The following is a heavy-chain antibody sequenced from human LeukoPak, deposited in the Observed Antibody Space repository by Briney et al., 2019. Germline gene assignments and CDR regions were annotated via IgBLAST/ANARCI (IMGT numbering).Heavy chain of an antibody. J-gene: IGHJ6*04. V-gene: IGHV3-23*01. CDR2: ISGSGGST. CDR1: GFTFSSYA. Sequence: GGSLRLSCAASGFTFSSYAMRCVRQAPGKGLEWVSAISGSGGSTYYADSVKGRFTIPRDNSKNTLYLQMNSLRAEDTAVYYCAKDREKARNYYYYYGMDVWGKGTTVTVSS. CDR3: AKDREKARNYYYYYGMDV.